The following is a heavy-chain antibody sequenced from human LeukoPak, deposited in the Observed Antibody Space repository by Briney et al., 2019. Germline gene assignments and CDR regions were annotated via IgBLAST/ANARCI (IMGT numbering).Heavy chain of an antibody. Sequence: GRSLRLSCAASGFTFSSNGMHWVRQAPGKGLEWVAVIWYDGSNKYYADSEKGRFTISRDNSKNTLYLQMNSLRAEDTAVYYCARDLVSWDDYGGNSLGYWGQGTLVTVSS. CDR3: ARDLVSWDDYGGNSLGY. D-gene: IGHD4-23*01. V-gene: IGHV3-33*01. CDR1: GFTFSSNG. J-gene: IGHJ4*02. CDR2: IWYDGSNK.